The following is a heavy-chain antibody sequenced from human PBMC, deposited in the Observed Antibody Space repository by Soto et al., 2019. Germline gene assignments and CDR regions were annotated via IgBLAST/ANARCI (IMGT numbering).Heavy chain of an antibody. CDR1: GGSISSSSYY. CDR3: ARDPAPSGPWCGYNDYFDY. V-gene: IGHV4-39*02. CDR2: IYYSGST. J-gene: IGHJ4*02. Sequence: QLQLQESGPGLVKPSETLSLTCTVSGGSISSSSYYWGWIRQPPGKGLEWIGSIYYSGSTYYNPSLKSRVTISVDTSKNQFSLKLSSVTAADTAVYYCARDPAPSGPWCGYNDYFDYWGQGTLVTVSS. D-gene: IGHD3-3*01.